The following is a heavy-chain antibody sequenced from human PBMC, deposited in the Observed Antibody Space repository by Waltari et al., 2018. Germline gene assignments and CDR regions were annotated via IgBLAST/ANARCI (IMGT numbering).Heavy chain of an antibody. V-gene: IGHV3-30*04. J-gene: IGHJ4*01. CDR1: GFIFSTYA. CDR2: LSYDGSNK. Sequence: QVQLVESGGGVVQPGRSLRLSCAASGFIFSTYAMHWVRQAPGKRLEWVAVLSYDGSNKYYADSLKGRFTISRDNSNNTLYLQMNTLTPEDTAVYFCARENRQWLAPEPYYFDYWGRGTLVTVSS. D-gene: IGHD6-19*01. CDR3: ARENRQWLAPEPYYFDY.